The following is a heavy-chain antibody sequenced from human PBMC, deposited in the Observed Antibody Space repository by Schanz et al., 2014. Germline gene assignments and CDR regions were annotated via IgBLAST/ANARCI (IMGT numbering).Heavy chain of an antibody. V-gene: IGHV1-18*01. CDR3: ARDRVYRFLKGENRFYFDY. D-gene: IGHD3-3*01. CDR1: GYTFTNYG. CDR2: ISPYNGNT. J-gene: IGHJ4*02. Sequence: QVRLVQSGAELKMPGATVKVSCETSGYTFTNYGVSWVRQAPGQGLEWVAWISPYNGNTAYAQNLKGRVRFTTDTSTATAYMELRSLTSDDTAVYYCARDRVYRFLKGENRFYFDYWGQGTLVIVSS.